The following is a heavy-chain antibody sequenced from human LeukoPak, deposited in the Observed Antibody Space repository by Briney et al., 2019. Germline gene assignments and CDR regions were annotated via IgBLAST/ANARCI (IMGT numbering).Heavy chain of an antibody. Sequence: SETLSLTCTVSGGSISSYYWSWIRQPPGKGLEWIGYIYYSGSTNYNPSLKSRVTISVATSKNQFSLKLSSVTAAGTAVYYCARAAIGGALYYFDYWGQGTLVTVSS. V-gene: IGHV4-59*01. CDR2: IYYSGST. CDR1: GGSISSYY. CDR3: ARAAIGGALYYFDY. J-gene: IGHJ4*02. D-gene: IGHD3-16*01.